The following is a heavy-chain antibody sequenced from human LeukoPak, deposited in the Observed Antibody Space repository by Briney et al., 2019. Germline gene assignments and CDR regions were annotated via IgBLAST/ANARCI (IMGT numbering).Heavy chain of an antibody. CDR1: GYTFTSYG. D-gene: IGHD2-2*02. CDR2: INAGNGNT. V-gene: IGHV1-3*01. CDR3: ARDAPDPLYCSSTSCYNYYYGMDV. Sequence: GASVKVSCKASGYTFTSYGISWVRQAPGQRLEWMGWINAGNGNTKYSQKFQGRVTITRDTSASTAYMELSSLRSEDTAVYYCARDAPDPLYCSSTSCYNYYYGMDVWGQGTTVTVSS. J-gene: IGHJ6*02.